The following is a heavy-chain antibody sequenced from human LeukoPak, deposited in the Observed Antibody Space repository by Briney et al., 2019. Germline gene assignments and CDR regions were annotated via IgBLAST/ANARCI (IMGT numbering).Heavy chain of an antibody. CDR1: GYSISSGYY. D-gene: IGHD1-26*01. CDR2: IYHSGRT. CDR3: ASGAYSYYYMDV. Sequence: PSETLSLTCTVSGYSISSGYYWGWIRQPPGKGLEWIGSIYHSGRTFYNPSLKSRVTISVDTSKNQFSLKLSSVTAADTAVYYCASGAYSYYYMDVWGKGTTVTISS. J-gene: IGHJ6*03. V-gene: IGHV4-38-2*02.